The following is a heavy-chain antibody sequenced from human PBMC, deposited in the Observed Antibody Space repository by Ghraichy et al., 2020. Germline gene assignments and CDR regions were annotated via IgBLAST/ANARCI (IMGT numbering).Heavy chain of an antibody. CDR3: ARGKGSTRLRWFDP. D-gene: IGHD6-13*01. V-gene: IGHV4-34*01. CDR1: GGSFSGYY. J-gene: IGHJ5*02. Sequence: SETLSLTCAVYGGSFSGYYWSWIRQPPGKGLEWIGEINHSGSTNYNPSLKSRVTISVDTSKNQFSLKLSSVTAADTAVYYCARGKGSTRLRWFDPWGQGTLVTVSS. CDR2: INHSGST.